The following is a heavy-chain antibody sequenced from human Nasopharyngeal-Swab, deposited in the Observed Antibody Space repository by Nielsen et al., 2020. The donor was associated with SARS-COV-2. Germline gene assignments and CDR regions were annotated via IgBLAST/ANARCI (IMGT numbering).Heavy chain of an antibody. CDR1: GFTFSSYA. CDR2: ISGSGGST. D-gene: IGHD5-18*01. Sequence: GESLKISCAASGFTFSSYAMSWVRQAPGKGLEWVSAISGSGGSTYYADSVKGRFTISRDNSKNTLYLQMNSLRAEDTAVYYCAKDWVLWLQAYYFDYWGQGTLVTVSS. J-gene: IGHJ4*02. CDR3: AKDWVLWLQAYYFDY. V-gene: IGHV3-23*01.